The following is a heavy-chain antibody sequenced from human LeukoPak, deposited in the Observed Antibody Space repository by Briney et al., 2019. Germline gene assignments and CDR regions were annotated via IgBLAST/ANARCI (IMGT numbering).Heavy chain of an antibody. CDR1: GFSFSDFW. D-gene: IGHD3-10*01. V-gene: IGHV3-74*01. CDR2: IRGDGYDT. CDR3: ASDRVLGSGSLDN. J-gene: IGHJ4*02. Sequence: GGSLRLSCAASGFSFSDFWMHWVRQTPGKGLVWVSRIRGDGYDTNYADSVEGRFTISRDNARHTLYLQMNSLRADDTAVYYSASDRVLGSGSLDNWGQGTLVTVSS.